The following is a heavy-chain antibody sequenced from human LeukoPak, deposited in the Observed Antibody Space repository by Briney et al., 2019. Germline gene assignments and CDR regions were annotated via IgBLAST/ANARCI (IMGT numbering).Heavy chain of an antibody. CDR3: AKRGVVIRVILVGFHKEAYYFDS. D-gene: IGHD3-22*01. V-gene: IGHV3-23*01. CDR2: ISGSGGST. CDR1: GITLSSYG. Sequence: GGSLRLSCAVSGITLSSYGMSWVRQAPGKGLEWVACISGSGGSTNYADSVKGRFTISRDNPKNTLYLQMNSLRADDTAVYFCAKRGVVIRVILVGFHKEAYYFDSWGQGALVTVSS. J-gene: IGHJ4*02.